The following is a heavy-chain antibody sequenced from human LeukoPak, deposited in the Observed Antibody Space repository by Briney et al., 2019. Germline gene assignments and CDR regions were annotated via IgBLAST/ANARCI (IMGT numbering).Heavy chain of an antibody. D-gene: IGHD1-26*01. CDR2: ISGSNGNR. J-gene: IGHJ4*02. CDR3: ARAGRGTYYYFDV. Sequence: VASVKVSCKISGYSFNRYGLIWVRQAPGQGLEWVEWISGSNGNRKYAEKLQGRVTMTTDTSTSTAYMELWSLRSDDTAKYYCARAGRGTYYYFDVWGQGTLVTVSS. V-gene: IGHV1-18*01. CDR1: GYSFNRYG.